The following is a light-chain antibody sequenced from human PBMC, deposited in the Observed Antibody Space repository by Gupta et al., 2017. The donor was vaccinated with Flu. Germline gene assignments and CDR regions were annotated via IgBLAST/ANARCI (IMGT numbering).Light chain of an antibody. J-gene: IGKJ4*01. CDR2: KAS. CDR3: HQQLSYPLT. V-gene: IGKV1-5*03. CDR1: QSINNW. Sequence: DIQMTQSPSTLSASVGDRVTITCRASQSINNWLAWYQQKPGKAPKLLIYKASNLKSGVPSRFSGSESGTEFTLTINSLQPDDFATYYCHQQLSYPLTFGGGTKVEIK.